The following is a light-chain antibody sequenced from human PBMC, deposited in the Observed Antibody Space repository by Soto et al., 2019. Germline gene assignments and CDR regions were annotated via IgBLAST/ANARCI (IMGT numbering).Light chain of an antibody. CDR3: ATGDVSLSGEV. Sequence: QSVLTQPPSVSAAPGQTVTISCSGSYSNVGNYYVSWYQQLPGTTPQLLINDNNKRPPAIPDRLSASKSGASGTLAITGLQKGDEADYYCATGDVSLSGEVFGGGTQLTVL. CDR2: DNN. CDR1: YSNVGNYY. J-gene: IGLJ2*01. V-gene: IGLV1-51*01.